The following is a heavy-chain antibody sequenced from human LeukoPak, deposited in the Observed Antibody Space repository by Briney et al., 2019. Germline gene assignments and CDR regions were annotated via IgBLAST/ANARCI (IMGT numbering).Heavy chain of an antibody. CDR1: GFTFSGYA. CDR3: ARGWSGWYLFDN. CDR2: ISGSGGTT. V-gene: IGHV3-23*01. D-gene: IGHD6-19*01. J-gene: IGHJ4*02. Sequence: GGSLRLSCAASGFTFSGYAMSWVRQAPGKGLEWVSVISGSGGTTHYADSVKGRFSISRDNSKNTLYLATNSLIADDTAVYYCARGWSGWYLFDNWGQGTLVTVSS.